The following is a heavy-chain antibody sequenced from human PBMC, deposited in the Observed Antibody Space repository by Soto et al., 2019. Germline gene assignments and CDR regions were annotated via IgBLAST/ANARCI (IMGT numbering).Heavy chain of an antibody. CDR3: AGWAVGIMIFGVPKDY. CDR1: GGFFSGHF. Sequence: SDTLSLICGVYGGFFSGHFWSWICQPPGKGLEWIGESNHSGSANYNPSLKSRVTISVDTSKNQFSLKLTSVTAADTAVDYCAGWAVGIMIFGVPKDYWSQGTQVTVS. J-gene: IGHJ4*02. CDR2: SNHSGSA. D-gene: IGHD3-3*01. V-gene: IGHV4-34*01.